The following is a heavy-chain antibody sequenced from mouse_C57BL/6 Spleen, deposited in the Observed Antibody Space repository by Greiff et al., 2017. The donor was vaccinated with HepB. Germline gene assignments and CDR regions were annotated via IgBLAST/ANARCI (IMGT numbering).Heavy chain of an antibody. D-gene: IGHD2-1*01. CDR1: GYTFTDYY. CDR2: IYPGSGNT. J-gene: IGHJ4*01. Sequence: QVQLKQSGAELVRPGASVKLSCKASGYTFTDYYINWVKQRPGQGLEWIARIYPGSGNTYYNEKFKGKATLTAEKSSSTAYMQLSSLTSEDSAVYFCARGFYYGNYVAMDYWGQGTSVTVSS. CDR3: ARGFYYGNYVAMDY. V-gene: IGHV1-76*01.